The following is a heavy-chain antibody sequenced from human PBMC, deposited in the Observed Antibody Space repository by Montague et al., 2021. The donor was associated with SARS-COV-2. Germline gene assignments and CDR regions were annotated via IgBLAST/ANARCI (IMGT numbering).Heavy chain of an antibody. V-gene: IGHV3-21*01. D-gene: IGHD5-24*01. CDR1: GFTFSSYS. CDR2: ISSSSSYI. J-gene: IGHJ6*02. CDR3: ARDGYNYDYGMDV. Sequence: SLRLSCAASGFTFSSYSMNWVRQAPGKGLEWVSSISSSSSYIYYADSVKGRFTISRDNAKNSLYLQMNSLRAEDTAVHYCARDGYNYDYGMDVWGQGTTVTVSS.